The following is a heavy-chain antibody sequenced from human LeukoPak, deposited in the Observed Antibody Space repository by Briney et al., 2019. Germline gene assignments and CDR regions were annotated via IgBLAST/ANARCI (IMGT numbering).Heavy chain of an antibody. D-gene: IGHD4-17*01. J-gene: IGHJ5*01. V-gene: IGHV3-74*01. CDR3: AREADNGDYPMNS. CDR1: GFTITNSW. Sequence: GGSLGLSCAASGFTITNSWMHWVRQAPGKGLVWVSRISSGGSSLDYADSVKGRFTISRDIAKNTLYLQMSSLRPEDTAVYYCAREADNGDYPMNSWGHGTLVSVSS. CDR2: ISSGGSSL.